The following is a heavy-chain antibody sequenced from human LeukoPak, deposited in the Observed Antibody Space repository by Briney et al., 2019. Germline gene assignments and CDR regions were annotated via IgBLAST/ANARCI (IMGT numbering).Heavy chain of an antibody. CDR3: ARGEDFWSGYYTTNFDY. Sequence: RASVKVSCKASGYTFTGYYMHWVRQAPGQGLEWMGWINPNSGGTNNAQKFQGRVTMTRDTSISTAYMELSRLRSDDTAVYYCARGEDFWSGYYTTNFDYWGQGTLVTVSS. CDR1: GYTFTGYY. CDR2: INPNSGGT. D-gene: IGHD3-3*01. J-gene: IGHJ4*02. V-gene: IGHV1-2*02.